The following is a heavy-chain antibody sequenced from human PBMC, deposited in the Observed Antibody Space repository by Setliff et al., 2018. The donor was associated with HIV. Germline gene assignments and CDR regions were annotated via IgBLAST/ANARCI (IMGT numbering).Heavy chain of an antibody. J-gene: IGHJ4*02. CDR2: IYYSGSS. D-gene: IGHD6-19*01. V-gene: IGHV4-59*01. CDR1: GGSISSYY. Sequence: PSETLSLTCTVSGGSISSYYWSWIRQPPGKGLEWIGYIYYSGSSKNTPSLKSRVTISVDTPKNGFSLKLSSMTAADTAVYYCARGIAVAGPYFDYWGQGTLVTVSS. CDR3: ARGIAVAGPYFDY.